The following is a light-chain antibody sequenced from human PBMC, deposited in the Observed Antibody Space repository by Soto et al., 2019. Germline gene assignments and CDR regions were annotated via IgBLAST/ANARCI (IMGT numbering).Light chain of an antibody. J-gene: IGLJ3*02. CDR2: EGT. V-gene: IGLV2-23*01. CDR1: SSDVGSYNL. Sequence: QSALTQPASVSGSPGQSITISCTRTSSDVGSYNLVSWYQQHPGNAPKLMIYEGTKRPSGISNRFSGSKSGNTASLTISGRQAEDEADYYCCSYAGLSAWVFGGGTKVTVL. CDR3: CSYAGLSAWV.